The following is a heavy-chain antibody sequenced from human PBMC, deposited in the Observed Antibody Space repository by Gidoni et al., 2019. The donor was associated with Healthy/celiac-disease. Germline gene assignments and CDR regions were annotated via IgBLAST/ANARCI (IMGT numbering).Heavy chain of an antibody. V-gene: IGHV3-23*01. CDR3: AKDDITMVRGVITTYWYFDL. Sequence: EVQLLESGGGLVQPGGSLSLSCAASGFTFSSSAMSWVRQAPGEGLEWVSAISGSGGSTYYADSVKGRFTISRDNSKNTLYLQMNSLRAEDTAVYYCAKDDITMVRGVITTYWYFDLWGRGTLVTVSS. CDR2: ISGSGGST. CDR1: GFTFSSSA. D-gene: IGHD3-10*01. J-gene: IGHJ2*01.